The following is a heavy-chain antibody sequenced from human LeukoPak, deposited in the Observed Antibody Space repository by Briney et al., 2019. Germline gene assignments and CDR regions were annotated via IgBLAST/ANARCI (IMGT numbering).Heavy chain of an antibody. CDR3: ARAVASNWFDP. CDR1: GFTFSSYW. Sequence: SGESLKLSCAASGFTFSSYWMSWVRQPPGKGLEWLANIKEDGSEKYYVDSVKGRFTISRDNAKSSLYLQMKSLRAEDTAVYYCARAVASNWFDPWGQGTLVTVSS. CDR2: IKEDGSEK. J-gene: IGHJ5*02. V-gene: IGHV3-7*01. D-gene: IGHD6-19*01.